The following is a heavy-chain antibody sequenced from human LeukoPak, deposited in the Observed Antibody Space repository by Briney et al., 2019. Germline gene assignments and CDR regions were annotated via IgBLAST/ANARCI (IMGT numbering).Heavy chain of an antibody. CDR2: ISGSGDTT. CDR1: GLTFRSYA. V-gene: IGHV3-23*01. CDR3: AKDRGYNYPFRYFDY. J-gene: IGHJ4*02. D-gene: IGHD5-24*01. Sequence: PGGSLRLSCAASGLTFRSYAMTWVRQAPGKGLEWVSTISGSGDTTYFADSVKGRFTISRDNSKNRLYLQMNSLRDEDTAVYYCAKDRGYNYPFRYFDYWGQRTVITVSS.